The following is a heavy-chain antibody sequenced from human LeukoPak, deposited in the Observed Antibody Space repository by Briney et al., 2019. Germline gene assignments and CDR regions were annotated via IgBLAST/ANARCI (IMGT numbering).Heavy chain of an antibody. D-gene: IGHD5-24*01. J-gene: IGHJ4*02. V-gene: IGHV1-2*02. CDR2: INPNSGGT. CDR1: GYSFSGHY. CDR3: ARGAIIISMATADY. Sequence: GASVKVSCKASGYSFSGHYMHWVRQAPGQGLEWMGWINPNSGGTNYAQKFQGRVTMTRDTSISTAYMELIRLRNDDTAVYYCARGAIIISMATADYWGQGTLVTVSS.